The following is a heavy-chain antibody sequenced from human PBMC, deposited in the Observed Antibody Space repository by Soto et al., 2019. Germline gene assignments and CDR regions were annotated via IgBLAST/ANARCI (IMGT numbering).Heavy chain of an antibody. J-gene: IGHJ6*02. D-gene: IGHD6-25*01. CDR2: IMPVFHTT. CDR1: GGTFNNFA. CDR3: ATATISPVSATLYHYGMDV. Sequence: QVQLVQSGAEVKKPGSSVKVSCQASGGTFNNFAFTWVRQAPGQGLEWLGGIMPVFHTTNIAQTFQDRITVTADDITTTFYMEITSLRYDDTSVYYCATATISPVSATLYHYGMDVWGQGTTVTVSS. V-gene: IGHV1-69*01.